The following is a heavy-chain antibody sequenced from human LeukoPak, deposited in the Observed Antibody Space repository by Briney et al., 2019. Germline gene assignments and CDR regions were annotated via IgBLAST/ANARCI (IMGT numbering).Heavy chain of an antibody. CDR3: ARDCSSTSCYADY. CDR2: IIPIFGTA. V-gene: IGHV1-69*13. J-gene: IGHJ4*02. D-gene: IGHD2-2*01. CDR1: GGTFSSYA. Sequence: SVKVSCKASGGTFSSYAISWVRQAPGQGLEWMGGIIPIFGTANYAQKFQGRVTITADESTSTAYMELSSLRSEDTAVYYCARDCSSTSCYADYWGQGTLVTVSS.